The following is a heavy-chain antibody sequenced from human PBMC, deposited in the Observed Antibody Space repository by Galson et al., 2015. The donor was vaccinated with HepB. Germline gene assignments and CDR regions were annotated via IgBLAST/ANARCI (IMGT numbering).Heavy chain of an antibody. V-gene: IGHV3-33*08. CDR3: ARDANYDRLRGALDI. D-gene: IGHD3-22*01. CDR1: GFTFSSYT. J-gene: IGHJ3*02. CDR2: IWPDGSNQ. Sequence: SLRLSCAASGFTFSSYTMHWVRQAPGKGLEWAAVIWPDGSNQFYAESVKGRFTISRDNFSNTLFLQLNSLRAEDTAIYYCARDANYDRLRGALDIWGQGTMVTVSS.